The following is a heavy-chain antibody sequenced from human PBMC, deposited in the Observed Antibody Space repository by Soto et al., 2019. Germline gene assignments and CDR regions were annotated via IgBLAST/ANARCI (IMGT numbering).Heavy chain of an antibody. V-gene: IGHV3-15*07. D-gene: IGHD1-26*01. CDR2: IKSKTDGGTT. Sequence: ESGGGLVKPGGSLRLSCAASGFTFSNAWMNWVRQAPGKGLEWVGRIKSKTDGGTTDYAAPVKGRFTISRDDSKNTLYLQMNSLKTEDTAVYYCTTGWEPLYYYYYGMDVWGQGTTVTVSS. J-gene: IGHJ6*02. CDR1: GFTFSNAW. CDR3: TTGWEPLYYYYYGMDV.